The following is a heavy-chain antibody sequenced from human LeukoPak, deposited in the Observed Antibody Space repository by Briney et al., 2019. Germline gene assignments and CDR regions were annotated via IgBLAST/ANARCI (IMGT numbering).Heavy chain of an antibody. J-gene: IGHJ4*02. CDR3: ARVNATMVDY. V-gene: IGHV4-61*01. CDR1: GGSVNSGYYY. CDR2: IHYSGST. D-gene: IGHD4/OR15-4a*01. Sequence: PSETLSLTCTVSGGSVNSGYYYWGWIRQPPGKGLEWIGYIHYSGSTNYNPSLKSRVTVSVDTSKNQFSLNLRSVTAADSAIYYCARVNATMVDYWGQGTLVTVSS.